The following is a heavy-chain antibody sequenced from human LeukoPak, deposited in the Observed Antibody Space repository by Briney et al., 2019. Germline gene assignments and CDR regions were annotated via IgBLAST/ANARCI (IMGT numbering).Heavy chain of an antibody. CDR1: GGSISSSSYY. D-gene: IGHD3-22*01. V-gene: IGHV4-39*07. CDR2: IYYSGST. Sequence: KSSETLSLTCTVSGGSISSSSYYWGWIRQPPGKGLEWIGSIYYSGSTYYNPSLKSRVTISVDTSKNQFSLKLSSVTAADTAVYYCARVPYYYDSSGSDYWGQGTLVTVSS. J-gene: IGHJ4*02. CDR3: ARVPYYYDSSGSDY.